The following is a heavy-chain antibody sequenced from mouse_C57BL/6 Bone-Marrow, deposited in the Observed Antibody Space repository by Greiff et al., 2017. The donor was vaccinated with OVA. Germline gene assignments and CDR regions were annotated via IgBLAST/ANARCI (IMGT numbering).Heavy chain of an antibody. J-gene: IGHJ4*01. CDR2: ISNGGGST. CDR3: ARHEGLLYHLYAMDY. V-gene: IGHV5-12*01. Sequence: EVKVVESGGGLVQPGGSLKLSCAASGFTFSDYYMYWVRQTPEKRLEWVAYISNGGGSTYYPDTVKGRFTISRDNAKNTLYLQMSRLKSEDTAMYYCARHEGLLYHLYAMDYWGQGTSVTVSS. D-gene: IGHD2-12*01. CDR1: GFTFSDYY.